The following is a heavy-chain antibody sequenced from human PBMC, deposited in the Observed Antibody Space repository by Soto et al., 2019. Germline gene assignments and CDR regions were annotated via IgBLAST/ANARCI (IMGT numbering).Heavy chain of an antibody. V-gene: IGHV1-69*12. J-gene: IGHJ6*02. Sequence: QVQLVKSGAEVKKPGSSVKVSCKASGGTFSNYAISWVQRAPGQGLKWMGGIIPIFGTANYAQKFQGRVTITADESTSTAYMELSSLRSEDTAVYYCARHVPAARYYYGMDVWGQGTTVTVSS. CDR2: IIPIFGTA. CDR3: ARHVPAARYYYGMDV. D-gene: IGHD2-2*01. CDR1: GGTFSNYA.